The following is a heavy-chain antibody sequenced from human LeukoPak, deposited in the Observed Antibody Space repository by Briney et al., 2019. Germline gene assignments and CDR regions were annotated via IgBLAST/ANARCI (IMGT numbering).Heavy chain of an antibody. CDR3: ASHYDFWSGYSTRDAFDI. Sequence: ASVKVSCKASGYTFTSYGISWVRQAPGQGLEWMGWISAYNGNTNYAQKLQGRVTMTTDTSTSTAYMELRSLRSDDTAVYYCASHYDFWSGYSTRDAFDIWGQETLVTVSS. J-gene: IGHJ3*02. V-gene: IGHV1-18*01. D-gene: IGHD3-3*01. CDR1: GYTFTSYG. CDR2: ISAYNGNT.